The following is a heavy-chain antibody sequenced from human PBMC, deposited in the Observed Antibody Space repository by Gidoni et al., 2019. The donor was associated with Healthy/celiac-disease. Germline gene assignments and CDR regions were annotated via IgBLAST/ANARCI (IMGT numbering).Heavy chain of an antibody. Sequence: QVQLVESGGGVVQPGRSLRLSCAASGFTFRSYGMHWVRQVPGKGLECVAVISYDASDKHYADSVKGRFTISRDNSKNTLYMQMNSLRAEDTAVYCCAKGGMTKETYYYYYMDVWGKGTTVTVSS. CDR3: AKGGMTKETYYYYYMDV. V-gene: IGHV3-30*18. J-gene: IGHJ6*03. CDR2: ISYDASDK. CDR1: GFTFRSYG. D-gene: IGHD3-16*01.